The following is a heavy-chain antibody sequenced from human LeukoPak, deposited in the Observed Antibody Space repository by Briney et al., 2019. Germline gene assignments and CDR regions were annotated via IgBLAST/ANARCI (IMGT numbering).Heavy chain of an antibody. CDR3: AKGHYYYGSGSNPWDY. J-gene: IGHJ4*02. D-gene: IGHD3-10*01. V-gene: IGHV3-7*03. Sequence: GGSLRLSCAASGFTFSTYWMTWVRQAPGKGLEWVANIKQDGREKYYVDSVKGRFTISRDNAKNSLYLQMNSLRAEDTAVYYCAKGHYYYGSGSNPWDYWGQGTLVTVSS. CDR2: IKQDGREK. CDR1: GFTFSTYW.